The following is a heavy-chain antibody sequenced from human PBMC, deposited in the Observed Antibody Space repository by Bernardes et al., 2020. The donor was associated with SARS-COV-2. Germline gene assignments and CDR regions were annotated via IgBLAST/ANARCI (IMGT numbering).Heavy chain of an antibody. V-gene: IGHV3-15*01. D-gene: IGHD3-10*01. CDR3: TTETTQIKHDVIWFGEEGAFDI. CDR2: IKSKTDGGTT. Sequence: GGSLRLSCAASGFTFSNAWMSWVRQAPGKGLEWVGRIKSKTDGGTTDYAAPVKGRFTISRDDSKNTLYLQMNSLKTEDTAVYYCTTETTQIKHDVIWFGEEGAFDIWGQGTMVTVSS. CDR1: GFTFSNAW. J-gene: IGHJ3*02.